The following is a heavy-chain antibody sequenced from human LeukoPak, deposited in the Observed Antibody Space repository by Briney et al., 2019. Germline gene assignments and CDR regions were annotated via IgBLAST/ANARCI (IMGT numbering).Heavy chain of an antibody. CDR1: GFTFSNAW. V-gene: IGHV3-15*01. J-gene: IGHJ6*02. Sequence: KPGGSLRLSCAASGFTFSNAWMSWVRQAPGKGLEWVGRIKSKTDGGTTDYAAPVKGRFTISRDDSKNTLYLQMNSLKTEDTAVYYCTSPSHYYGSGRFIRRDYYYYGMDVWGQGTTVTVSS. CDR3: TSPSHYYGSGRFIRRDYYYYGMDV. CDR2: IKSKTDGGTT. D-gene: IGHD3-10*01.